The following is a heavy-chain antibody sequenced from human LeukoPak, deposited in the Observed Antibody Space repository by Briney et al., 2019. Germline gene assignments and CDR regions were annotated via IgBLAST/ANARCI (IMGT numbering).Heavy chain of an antibody. D-gene: IGHD1-1*01. CDR3: ARDWNDYFDY. Sequence: GGSLRLSCAASGFTFSNYWMSWVRQAPGKGLEWVANINQDGSEKYYVDSVKGRFTISRDNAKNSPYLQMNSLRAEDTAVYYCARDWNDYFDYWGQGTLVTVSS. CDR2: INQDGSEK. V-gene: IGHV3-7*01. J-gene: IGHJ4*02. CDR1: GFTFSNYW.